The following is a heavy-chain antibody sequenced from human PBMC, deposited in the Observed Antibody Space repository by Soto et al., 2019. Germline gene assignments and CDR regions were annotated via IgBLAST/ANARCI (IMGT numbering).Heavy chain of an antibody. J-gene: IGHJ4*02. D-gene: IGHD2-2*01. V-gene: IGHV3-30*18. Sequence: PGGSLRLSCAASGFSFSSYGRHWVRQAPGKGLEWVAVISYDGSNKYYADSVKGRFTISRDNSKNTLYLQMNSLRAEDTAVYYCAKEVVLVPAAMVDYFDYWGQGTLVTVSS. CDR3: AKEVVLVPAAMVDYFDY. CDR2: ISYDGSNK. CDR1: GFSFSSYG.